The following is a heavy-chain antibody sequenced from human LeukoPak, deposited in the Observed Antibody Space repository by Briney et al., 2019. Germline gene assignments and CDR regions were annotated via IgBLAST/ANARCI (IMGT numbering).Heavy chain of an antibody. D-gene: IGHD3-3*01. Sequence: SVKVSCKASGGTFSSYAISWVRQAPGQGLEWMGGIIPIFGTANYAQKFQGRGTITADESTSTAYMELSSLRSEDTAVYYCARASFTIFGVVIDIHWFDPWGQGTLVTVSS. CDR3: ARASFTIFGVVIDIHWFDP. CDR2: IIPIFGTA. CDR1: GGTFSSYA. V-gene: IGHV1-69*13. J-gene: IGHJ5*02.